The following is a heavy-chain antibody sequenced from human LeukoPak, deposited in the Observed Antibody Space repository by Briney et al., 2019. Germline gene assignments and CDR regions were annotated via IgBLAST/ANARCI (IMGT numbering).Heavy chain of an antibody. Sequence: SQTLSLTCTVSGGSISSGGYYWSWIRQPPGKGLEWIGYIYHSGSTYYNPSLKSRVTISVDRSKNQFSLKLSSVTAADTAVYYCARASGTTVTLFDYWGQGTLVTVSS. CDR3: ARASGTTVTLFDY. J-gene: IGHJ4*02. D-gene: IGHD4-17*01. V-gene: IGHV4-30-2*01. CDR2: IYHSGST. CDR1: GGSISSGGYY.